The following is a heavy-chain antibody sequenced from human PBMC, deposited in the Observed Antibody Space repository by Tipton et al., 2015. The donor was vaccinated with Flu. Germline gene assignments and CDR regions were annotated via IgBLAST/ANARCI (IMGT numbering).Heavy chain of an antibody. V-gene: IGHV4-30-2*01. CDR1: GASISSGGYS. Sequence: TLSLTCSVSGASISSGGYSWSWIRQPPGKGLEWVGYIYHSGTTNYNPSLKSRVTMSVDTSKNQFSLNLSSVTAADMAVYHCARDHQWLRTSANWFDPWGQGTLVTVSS. CDR2: IYHSGTT. CDR3: ARDHQWLRTSANWFDP. D-gene: IGHD6-19*01. J-gene: IGHJ5*02.